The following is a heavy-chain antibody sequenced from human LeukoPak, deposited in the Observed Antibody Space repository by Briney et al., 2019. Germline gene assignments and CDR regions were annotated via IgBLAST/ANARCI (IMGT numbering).Heavy chain of an antibody. CDR3: ARLWFGELLYYFDY. Sequence: GGSLRLSCAAAGFTFSSYWMSWVRQAPGKGLEWVANIKQDGSEKYYVDSVKGRFTISRDNAKNSLYLQMNSLRAEDTAVYYCARLWFGELLYYFDYWGQGTLVTVSS. CDR1: GFTFSSYW. V-gene: IGHV3-7*01. D-gene: IGHD3-10*01. J-gene: IGHJ4*02. CDR2: IKQDGSEK.